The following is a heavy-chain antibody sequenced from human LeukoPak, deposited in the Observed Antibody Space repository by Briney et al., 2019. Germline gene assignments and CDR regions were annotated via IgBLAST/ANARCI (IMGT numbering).Heavy chain of an antibody. CDR3: ATDRGWRTSGYYLYYFEY. D-gene: IGHD3-3*01. J-gene: IGHJ4*02. V-gene: IGHV3-7*01. CDR1: GFIFTNYF. CDR2: IKHDGSEK. Sequence: AGGSLRLSCAASGFIFTNYFMSWVRQAPGKGLEWVASIKHDGSEKYYVDSVRGRFTISRDNTKNSLYLQMSSLRAEDTAVYYCATDRGWRTSGYYLYYFEYWGQGTLVTFS.